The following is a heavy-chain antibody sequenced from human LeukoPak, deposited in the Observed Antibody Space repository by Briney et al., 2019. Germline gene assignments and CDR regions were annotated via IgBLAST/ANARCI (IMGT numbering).Heavy chain of an antibody. CDR2: ISGSGGNT. J-gene: IGHJ4*02. V-gene: IGHV3-23*01. D-gene: IGHD6-13*01. CDR3: AIHSRGGGYVFDY. Sequence: GGSLRLSCAASGFTFSSYAMNWVRQAPGKGLEWVSGISGSGGNTYYADSVKGRCTISRDNSNNTLYLKMNSLRAEQTHVYYCAIHSRGGGYVFDYGGRGTLVTVSS. CDR1: GFTFSSYA.